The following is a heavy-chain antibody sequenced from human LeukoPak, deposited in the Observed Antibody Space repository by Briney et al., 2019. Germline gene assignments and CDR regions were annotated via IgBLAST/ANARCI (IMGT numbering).Heavy chain of an antibody. D-gene: IGHD3-22*01. V-gene: IGHV3-23*01. CDR1: GFSFSSYA. J-gene: IGHJ4*02. Sequence: GGSLRLSCAASGFSFSSYAMNWVRQAPGKGLEWVSVISSSGDTTHYADSVKGRFTISRDNSKNTLYLQMNSLRAEDTALYYCARYYYDGSGYFYFDYWGQGTLVTVSS. CDR2: ISSSGDTT. CDR3: ARYYYDGSGYFYFDY.